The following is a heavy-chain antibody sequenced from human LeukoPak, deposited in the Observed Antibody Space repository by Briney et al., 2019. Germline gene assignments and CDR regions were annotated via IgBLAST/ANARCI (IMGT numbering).Heavy chain of an antibody. CDR2: IFYSGIT. Sequence: AETLSLTCTVSGDSISNYYWSWIRQPPGKGLDWIGYIFYSGITNYNPSLKSRVTMSVDTSKSQFSLKLSSVTAADTAIYYCARYNSGWSYFDYWGQGTLVTVSS. D-gene: IGHD6-19*01. CDR3: ARYNSGWSYFDY. V-gene: IGHV4-59*01. J-gene: IGHJ4*02. CDR1: GDSISNYY.